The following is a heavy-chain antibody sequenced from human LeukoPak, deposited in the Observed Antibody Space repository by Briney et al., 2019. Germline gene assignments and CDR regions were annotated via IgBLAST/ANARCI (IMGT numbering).Heavy chain of an antibody. Sequence: GASVKVSCKASGYTFTSYYMHWVRQATGQGLEWMGWMNPNSGNTGYAQKFQGRVTMTRNTSISTAYMELSSLRSEDTAVYYCARDPSGSSPRYYFDYWGQGTLVTVSS. CDR2: MNPNSGNT. V-gene: IGHV1-8*02. CDR1: GYTFTSYY. J-gene: IGHJ4*02. D-gene: IGHD1-26*01. CDR3: ARDPSGSSPRYYFDY.